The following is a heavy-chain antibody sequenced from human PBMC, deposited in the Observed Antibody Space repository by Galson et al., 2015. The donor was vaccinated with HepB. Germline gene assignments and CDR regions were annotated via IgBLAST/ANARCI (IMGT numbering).Heavy chain of an antibody. Sequence: SLRLSCAASGFTFSDYYMSWIRQAPGKGLEWVSYISSSSSYTNYADSVKGRFTISRDNAKNSLYLQMNSLRAEDTAVYYCAREVAVDSGSWTLHYWGQGTLVTAAS. J-gene: IGHJ4*02. CDR3: AREVAVDSGSWTLHY. V-gene: IGHV3-11*06. CDR1: GFTFSDYY. D-gene: IGHD6-13*01. CDR2: ISSSSSYT.